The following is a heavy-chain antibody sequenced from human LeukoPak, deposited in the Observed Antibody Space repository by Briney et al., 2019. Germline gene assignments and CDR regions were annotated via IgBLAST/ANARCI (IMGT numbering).Heavy chain of an antibody. CDR1: GFIFRDFS. D-gene: IGHD2-8*01. Sequence: GGSLRLSCSVSGFIFRDFSMSWVRQAPGKGLEWVAKMNEYGSEIFYVDSVKGRFSISRDSSKNILYLQMNSLRAEDTAVYYCAKDRCSNGIGCYYYYMDVWGKGTTVTISS. CDR3: AKDRCSNGIGCYYYYMDV. CDR2: MNEYGSEI. J-gene: IGHJ6*03. V-gene: IGHV3-7*01.